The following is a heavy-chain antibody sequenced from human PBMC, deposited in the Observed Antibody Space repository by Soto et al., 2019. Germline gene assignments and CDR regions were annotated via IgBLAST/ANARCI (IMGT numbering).Heavy chain of an antibody. Sequence: SETPSLTCTVSGGSISSSSYYWGWIRQPPEKGLEWIGSIYYSGSTYYNPSLKSRVTISVDTSKNQFSLKLSSVTAADTAVYFCARHRRVSSGWYHFDYWGQGTLVIVSS. CDR1: GGSISSSSYY. J-gene: IGHJ4*02. V-gene: IGHV4-39*01. CDR3: ARHRRVSSGWYHFDY. D-gene: IGHD6-19*01. CDR2: IYYSGST.